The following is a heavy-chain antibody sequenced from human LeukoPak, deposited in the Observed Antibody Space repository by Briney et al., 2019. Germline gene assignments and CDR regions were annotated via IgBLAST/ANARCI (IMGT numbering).Heavy chain of an antibody. D-gene: IGHD4-17*01. CDR3: ARAMTTVNNY. CDR1: GFTLSSYN. CDR2: ISSGSSTI. J-gene: IGHJ4*02. V-gene: IGHV3-48*02. Sequence: GGSLRLSCAASGFTLSSYNMNWVRQAPGKGLEWVSYISSGSSTIYYADSVKGRFTISRDNAKNSLYLQMNSLRDEDTAVYYCARAMTTVNNYWGQGTLVTVSS.